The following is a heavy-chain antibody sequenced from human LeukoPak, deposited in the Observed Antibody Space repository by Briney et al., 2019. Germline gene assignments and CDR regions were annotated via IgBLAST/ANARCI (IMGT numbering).Heavy chain of an antibody. Sequence: ASVKVSCKAPGYTFTSYDINWVRQATGQGLEWMGWMNPNSGNTGYAQKFQGRVTMTRSTSISTAYMELSSLRSEDTAVYYCARGGYYDLNWFDPWGQGTLVTVSS. CDR1: GYTFTSYD. CDR2: MNPNSGNT. CDR3: ARGGYYDLNWFDP. V-gene: IGHV1-8*01. J-gene: IGHJ5*02. D-gene: IGHD3-3*01.